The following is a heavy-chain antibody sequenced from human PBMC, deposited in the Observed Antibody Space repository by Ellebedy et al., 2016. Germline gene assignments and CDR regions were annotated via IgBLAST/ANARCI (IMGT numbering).Heavy chain of an antibody. CDR2: ITYDGSNK. CDR1: GFTFSSYG. J-gene: IGHJ6*02. D-gene: IGHD6-19*01. Sequence: GGSLRLSXAASGFTFSSYGMRWVRQAPGKGLEWVAVITYDGSNKYYADSVKGRFTISRDNSKRTVNLQMNSLRAEDTAVYYCAKDWYTSGWYEAYYYYGLDVWGQGTTVTVSS. CDR3: AKDWYTSGWYEAYYYYGLDV. V-gene: IGHV3-30*18.